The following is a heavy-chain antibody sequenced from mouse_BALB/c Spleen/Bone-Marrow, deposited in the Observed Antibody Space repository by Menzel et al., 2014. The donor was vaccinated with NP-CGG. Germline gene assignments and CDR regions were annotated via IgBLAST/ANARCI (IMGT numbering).Heavy chain of an antibody. V-gene: IGHV14-3*02. CDR2: IDPANGNT. Sequence: VQLKHSGAELVKPGASVKLSCTASGFNIKDTYMHWVKHRPEQGLEWIGRIDPANGNTKYDPKFQGKATITADTSSNTAYLQLSSLTSEDTAVYYCARWEYYAMDYWGQGTSVTVSS. D-gene: IGHD4-1*01. CDR3: ARWEYYAMDY. CDR1: GFNIKDTY. J-gene: IGHJ4*01.